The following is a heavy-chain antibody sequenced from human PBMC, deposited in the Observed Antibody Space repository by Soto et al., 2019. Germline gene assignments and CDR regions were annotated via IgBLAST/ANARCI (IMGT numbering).Heavy chain of an antibody. CDR2: IIPIFGTA. CDR3: ASSSGNNYGVGTNYYFDY. D-gene: IGHD1-26*01. J-gene: IGHJ4*02. CDR1: GGTFSTYS. Sequence: QVQLVQSGAEVKKPGSSVKVSCKTSGGTFSTYSIVWVRQAPGEGLEWMGGIIPIFGTANYAQKFQDRFTINEDKSTNTAFMELSSLKSEDTAMYYCASSSGNNYGVGTNYYFDYWGQGTLVTVSS. V-gene: IGHV1-69*06.